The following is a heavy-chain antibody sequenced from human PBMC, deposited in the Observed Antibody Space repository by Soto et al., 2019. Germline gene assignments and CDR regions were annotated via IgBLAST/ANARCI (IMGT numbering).Heavy chain of an antibody. Sequence: SETLSLSCTVSGGSISSGGYYWSWIRQHPGKGLEWIGYIYYSGSTYYNPSLKSRVTISVDKSKNQFSLKLSSVTAADTAVYYCAKDRLPLAARPAHWGQGTLVTVSS. CDR1: GGSISSGGYY. CDR2: IYYSGST. CDR3: AKDRLPLAARPAH. V-gene: IGHV4-31*03. J-gene: IGHJ4*02. D-gene: IGHD6-6*01.